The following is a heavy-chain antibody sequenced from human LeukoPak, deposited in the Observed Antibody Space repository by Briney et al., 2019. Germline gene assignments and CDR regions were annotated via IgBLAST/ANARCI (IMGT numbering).Heavy chain of an antibody. V-gene: IGHV4-39*01. Sequence: PSETLSLTCTVVSGGSISSSSYYWGWIRQPPGKGLEWIGSFYYSERSYYNPSLKSRVTISTDTSKNQFSLKLSSVTAADTAVYYCARLWRAAIDYGGQGILVTVSS. J-gene: IGHJ4*02. CDR1: GGSISSSSYY. CDR3: ARLWRAAIDY. CDR2: FYYSERS. D-gene: IGHD1-1*01.